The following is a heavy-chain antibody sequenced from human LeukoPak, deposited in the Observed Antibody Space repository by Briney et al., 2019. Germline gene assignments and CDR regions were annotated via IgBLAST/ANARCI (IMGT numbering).Heavy chain of an antibody. V-gene: IGHV4-59*01. Sequence: SETLSLTCTVSGGSISSYYWSWIRQPPGKGLEWIGYISYSGSTNSNPSLKSRVTISVDPSKNQISLKVSSVTAADTAVYYCARDGAVAGSAYFDYWGQGTLVTVSS. J-gene: IGHJ4*02. CDR1: GGSISSYY. D-gene: IGHD6-19*01. CDR2: ISYSGST. CDR3: ARDGAVAGSAYFDY.